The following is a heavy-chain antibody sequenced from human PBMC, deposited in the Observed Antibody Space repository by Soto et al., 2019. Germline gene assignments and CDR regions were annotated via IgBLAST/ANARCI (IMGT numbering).Heavy chain of an antibody. J-gene: IGHJ6*02. CDR1: GGSISSGGYY. Sequence: QVQLQESGPGLVKPSQTLSLTCTVSGGSISSGGYYWSWIRQHPGKGLEWIGYIYYSGSTYYNPSLKSRVTISVDTSKNQLSLKLSSETPADTAVYYCASTEYSSPYRMDVWGQGTTVTVSS. CDR2: IYYSGST. CDR3: ASTEYSSPYRMDV. V-gene: IGHV4-31*03. D-gene: IGHD6-6*01.